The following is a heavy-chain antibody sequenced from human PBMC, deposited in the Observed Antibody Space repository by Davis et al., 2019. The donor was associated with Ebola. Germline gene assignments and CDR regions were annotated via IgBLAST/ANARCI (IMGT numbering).Heavy chain of an antibody. D-gene: IGHD3-22*01. CDR2: IKQDGSEK. CDR3: ARADSSGYYY. V-gene: IGHV3-7*01. J-gene: IGHJ4*02. CDR1: GFTFSSYA. Sequence: PGGSLRLSCAASGFTFSSYAMSWVRQAPGKGLEWVANIKQDGSEKYYVDSVKGRFTISRDNAKNSLYLQMNSLRAEDTAVYYCARADSSGYYYWGQGTLVTVSS.